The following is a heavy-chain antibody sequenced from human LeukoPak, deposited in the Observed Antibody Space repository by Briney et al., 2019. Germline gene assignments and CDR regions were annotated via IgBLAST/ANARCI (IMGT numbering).Heavy chain of an antibody. CDR1: GFTVSSNF. CDR2: IYSGGST. J-gene: IGHJ4*02. Sequence: GGSLTLSCAPSGFTVSSNFMRWLRQAPGKGLEWVSVIYSGGSTYYADSVKGRFTISRDNSKNTLYLQMNSLRAEDTAVYYCTKAFRSETLLFDFWGQGSLVTVSS. V-gene: IGHV3-53*01. CDR3: TKAFRSETLLFDF. D-gene: IGHD3-10*01.